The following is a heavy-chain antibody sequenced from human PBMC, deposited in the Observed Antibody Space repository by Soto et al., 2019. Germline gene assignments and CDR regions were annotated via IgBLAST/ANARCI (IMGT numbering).Heavy chain of an antibody. CDR3: ARASLGPTALLYYYYGMDV. CDR1: GGTFSSYA. CDR2: IIPIFGTA. J-gene: IGHJ6*02. V-gene: IGHV1-69*06. D-gene: IGHD4-4*01. Sequence: SVKVSCKASGGTFSSYAISWVRQAPGQGLEWMGGIIPIFGTANYAQKFQGRVTITADKSTSTAYMELSSLRSEDTAVYYCARASLGPTALLYYYYGMDVWGQGATVTVSS.